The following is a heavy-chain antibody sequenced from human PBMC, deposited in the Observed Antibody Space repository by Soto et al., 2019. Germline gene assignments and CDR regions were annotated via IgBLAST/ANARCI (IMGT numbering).Heavy chain of an antibody. CDR1: GFTFSSYS. CDR3: ARDGTALFDY. CDR2: ISSSSSYI. V-gene: IGHV3-21*01. D-gene: IGHD1-1*01. J-gene: IGHJ4*02. Sequence: LRLSCAASGFTFSSYSMNWVRQAPGKGLEWVSSISSSSSYIYYADSVKGRFTISRDNAKNSLYLQMNSLRAKDTAVYYCARDGTALFDYWGQGTLVTVSS.